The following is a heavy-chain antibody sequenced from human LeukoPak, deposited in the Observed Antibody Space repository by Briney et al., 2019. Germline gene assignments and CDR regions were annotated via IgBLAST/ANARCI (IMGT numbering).Heavy chain of an antibody. CDR3: ARGPYCSSTSCYTNYYYYYYMDV. CDR2: IYYSGST. J-gene: IGHJ6*03. D-gene: IGHD2-2*02. CDR1: GGSISSSSYY. Sequence: PSETLSLTCTASGGSISSSSYYWGWIRQPPGKGLEWIGYIYYSGSTYYNPSLKSRVTISVDTSKNQFSLKLSSVTAADTAVYYCARGPYCSSTSCYTNYYYYYYMDVWGKGTTVTVSS. V-gene: IGHV4-30-4*08.